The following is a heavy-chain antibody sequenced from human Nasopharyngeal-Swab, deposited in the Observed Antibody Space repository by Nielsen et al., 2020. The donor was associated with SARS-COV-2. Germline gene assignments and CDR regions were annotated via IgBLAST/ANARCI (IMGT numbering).Heavy chain of an antibody. Sequence: SATLSLTCTVSGGSISSGGYYWSWIRQHPGKGLEWFGYIYYSGSTYYNPSLKSRVTISVDTSKNQFSLKLSSVTAADTAVYYCARDPGSDYDFWSGYYYGMDVWGQGTTVTVSS. J-gene: IGHJ6*02. V-gene: IGHV4-31*03. CDR2: IYYSGST. CDR3: ARDPGSDYDFWSGYYYGMDV. CDR1: GGSISSGGYY. D-gene: IGHD3-3*01.